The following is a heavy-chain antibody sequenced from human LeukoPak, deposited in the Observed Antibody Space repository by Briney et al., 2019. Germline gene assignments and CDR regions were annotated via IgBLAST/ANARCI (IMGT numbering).Heavy chain of an antibody. J-gene: IGHJ6*03. CDR3: ARDGACGGDCYSNYYYYYYMDV. CDR2: ISSSSSTI. Sequence: GGSLRLSCAASGFTFSSYSMNWVRQAPGKGLEWVSYISSSSSTIYYADSVKGRFTISRDNAKNSLYLQMNSLRAEDTAVYYCARDGACGGDCYSNYYYYYYMDVWGKGTTVTVSS. V-gene: IGHV3-48*01. CDR1: GFTFSSYS. D-gene: IGHD2-21*02.